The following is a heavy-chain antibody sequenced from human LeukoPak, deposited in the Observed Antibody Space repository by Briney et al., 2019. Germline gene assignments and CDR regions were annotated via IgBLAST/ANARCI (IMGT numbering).Heavy chain of an antibody. Sequence: GGSLRLSCAASGLTFSSYAMSWVRQAPGKGLEWVSAISGSGGSTYYADSVKGRITISRDNSKNTLYLQMNSLRAEDTAVYYCAKDHITMVRGVITWFDPWGQGTLVTVSS. J-gene: IGHJ5*02. CDR3: AKDHITMVRGVITWFDP. V-gene: IGHV3-23*01. D-gene: IGHD3-10*01. CDR2: ISGSGGST. CDR1: GLTFSSYA.